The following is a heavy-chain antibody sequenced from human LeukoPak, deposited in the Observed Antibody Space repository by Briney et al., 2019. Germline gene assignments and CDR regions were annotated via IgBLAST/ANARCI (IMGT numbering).Heavy chain of an antibody. J-gene: IGHJ5*02. CDR1: GGSISSSSYY. CDR3: ARHLVVVAATTKYNWFDP. D-gene: IGHD2-15*01. CDR2: IYYSGST. V-gene: IGHV4-39*01. Sequence: SETLSLTCTVSGGSISSSSYYWGWIRQPPGKGLEWIGSIYYSGSTYYNPSLKSRVTISVDTSKNQFSLKLGSVTAADTAVYYCARHLVVVAATTKYNWFDPWGQGTLVTVSS.